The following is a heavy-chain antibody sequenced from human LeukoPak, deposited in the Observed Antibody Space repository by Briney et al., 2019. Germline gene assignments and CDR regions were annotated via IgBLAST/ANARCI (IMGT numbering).Heavy chain of an antibody. Sequence: PSETLSLTCQVSGGSISSSSYYWGWIRQPPGKGLEWIGSIYYSGSTYYNPSLKSRVTISVDTSKNQFSLKLSSVTAADTAVYYCARGGNYYYDSSGYYTVWGQGTLVTVSS. V-gene: IGHV4-39*07. CDR2: IYYSGST. CDR3: ARGGNYYYDSSGYYTV. D-gene: IGHD3-22*01. J-gene: IGHJ4*02. CDR1: GGSISSSSYY.